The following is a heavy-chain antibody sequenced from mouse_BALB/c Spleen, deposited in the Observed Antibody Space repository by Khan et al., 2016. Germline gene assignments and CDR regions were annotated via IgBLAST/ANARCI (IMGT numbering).Heavy chain of an antibody. V-gene: IGHV1-80*01. CDR1: GYAFSGYW. CDR2: IYPGDGAT. J-gene: IGHJ3*01. Sequence: QVQLQQSGAELVRPGSSVKISCKASGYAFSGYWMNWVKQRPGKGLEWIGQIYPGDGATNYNGMIKSLATLTEDKSSSTAYMQLSSLTSEDSAVYFCARGTSFASWGQGTLVTVSA. CDR3: ARGTSFAS.